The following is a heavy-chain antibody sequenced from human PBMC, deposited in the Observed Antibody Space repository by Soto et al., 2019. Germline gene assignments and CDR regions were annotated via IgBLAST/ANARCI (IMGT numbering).Heavy chain of an antibody. CDR2: IRSKVNNYAT. Sequence: EVQLVESGGGLVQPGKSLKLSCAASGSTFSGSAIHWVRQASGKGLEWVGRIRSKVNNYATAYAASVKGRFIISRDDSKNTAYLQMNSLKTEDTAVYYCARLFAYGDAFDLWGQGTMVTVSS. CDR3: ARLFAYGDAFDL. CDR1: GSTFSGSA. V-gene: IGHV3-73*01. D-gene: IGHD4-17*01. J-gene: IGHJ3*01.